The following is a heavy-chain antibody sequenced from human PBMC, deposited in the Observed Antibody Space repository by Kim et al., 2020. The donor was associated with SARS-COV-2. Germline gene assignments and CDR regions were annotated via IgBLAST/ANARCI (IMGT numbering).Heavy chain of an antibody. J-gene: IGHJ6*02. V-gene: IGHV4-34*01. D-gene: IGHD6-19*01. CDR1: GGSFSGYY. Sequence: SETLSLTCAVYGGSFSGYYWSWIRQPPGKGLEWIGEINHSGSTNYNPSLKSRVTISVDTSKNQFSLKLSSVTAADTAVYYCARAKSGWGPLWYYYYGMDVWGQGTTVTVSS. CDR3: ARAKSGWGPLWYYYYGMDV. CDR2: INHSGST.